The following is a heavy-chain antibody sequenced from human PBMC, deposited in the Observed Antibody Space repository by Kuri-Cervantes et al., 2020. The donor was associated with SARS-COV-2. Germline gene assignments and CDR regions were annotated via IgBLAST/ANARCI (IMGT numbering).Heavy chain of an antibody. D-gene: IGHD3-10*01. Sequence: GESLKIYCAASGFFFGAYSMHWVRQAPGKGLEWVAGLSFDGNNDYYTQSVKGRFTISRDNSNNTLFLHMDSLRGDDTAVYYCARERGPDADGFDIWGQGTLVTVSS. V-gene: IGHV3-30-3*01. J-gene: IGHJ4*02. CDR2: LSFDGNND. CDR1: GFFFGAYS. CDR3: ARERGPDADGFDI.